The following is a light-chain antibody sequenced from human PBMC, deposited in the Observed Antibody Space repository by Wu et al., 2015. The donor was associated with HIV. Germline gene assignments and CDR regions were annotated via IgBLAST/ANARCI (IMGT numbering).Light chain of an antibody. Sequence: EIVMTQSPATLSVSPGEGATLSCRASQSVNTKLAWYQQKPGQPPRLLIFSASTRATGVPGRFTGSGFGTDFTLTISSLQSEDFAAYYCQQYNYWPTFGGGTKVEIK. CDR1: QSVNTK. J-gene: IGKJ4*01. V-gene: IGKV3-15*01. CDR2: SAS. CDR3: QQYNYWPT.